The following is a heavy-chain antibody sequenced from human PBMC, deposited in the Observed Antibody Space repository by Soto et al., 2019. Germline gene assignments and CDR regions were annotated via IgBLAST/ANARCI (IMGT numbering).Heavy chain of an antibody. CDR2: IIPMIPRT. J-gene: IGHJ4*02. Sequence: QVQLVQSGAEVKKPGSSVKVSCKASGGTFNNYGMGWVRQAPGRGLEWMGGIIPMIPRTNYAQEFQGRVTLTADASRSTAYMELRSLRSEDTAVYYCASWDYDVLTGYSYDDWGQGTLVTVSS. D-gene: IGHD3-9*01. CDR3: ASWDYDVLTGYSYDD. V-gene: IGHV1-69*01. CDR1: GGTFNNYG.